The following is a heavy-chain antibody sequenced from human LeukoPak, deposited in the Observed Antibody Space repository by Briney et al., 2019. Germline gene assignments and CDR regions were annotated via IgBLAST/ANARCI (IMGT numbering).Heavy chain of an antibody. D-gene: IGHD3-22*01. CDR1: GYSFTSYW. V-gene: IGHV5-51*03. CDR2: IYPGDSDT. J-gene: IGHJ4*02. Sequence: TGESLKISCKGSGYSFTSYWIGWVRQMPGKGLEWMGIIYPGDSDTRYSPSFLGQVTISADKSISTAYLQWSSLKASDTAMYYCARLGRYYYDSSGYYYADYWGQGTLVTVSS. CDR3: ARLGRYYYDSSGYYYADY.